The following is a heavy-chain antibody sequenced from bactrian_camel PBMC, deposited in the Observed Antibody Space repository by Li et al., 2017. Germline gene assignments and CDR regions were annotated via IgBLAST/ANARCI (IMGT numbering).Heavy chain of an antibody. Sequence: HVQLVESGGGLVQPGGSLRLSCRHSGYSVASDCLAWFRQVQGKQREGVASIYTGFGTAYYADSVKGRFTISRDNAKNTVYLQLNSLKTEDMAMYYCAKTLGSGNYYTGEYNYWGQGTQVTVS. CDR3: AKTLGSGNYYTGEYNY. D-gene: IGHD2*01. V-gene: IGHV3S1*01. CDR1: GYSVASDC. CDR2: IYTGFGTA. J-gene: IGHJ4*01.